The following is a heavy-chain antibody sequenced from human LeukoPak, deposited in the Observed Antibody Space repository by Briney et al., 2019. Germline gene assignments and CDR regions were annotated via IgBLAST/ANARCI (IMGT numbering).Heavy chain of an antibody. Sequence: GGSLRLSCSASGFGFGDHGMSWVRQVPGKGLEWDSGINWSGGSTGYADPVRGRFTISRDNAKNSLYLQMDSLTAEDTALYYCARAPITSPFYFDHWGQGTLVTVSS. D-gene: IGHD2-2*01. CDR3: ARAPITSPFYFDH. CDR1: GFGFGDHG. V-gene: IGHV3-20*04. J-gene: IGHJ4*02. CDR2: INWSGGST.